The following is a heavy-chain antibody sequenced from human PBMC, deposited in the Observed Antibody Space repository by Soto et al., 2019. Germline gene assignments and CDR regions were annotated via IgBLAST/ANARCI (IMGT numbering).Heavy chain of an antibody. CDR3: ARENSSGWLYFDY. D-gene: IGHD6-19*01. V-gene: IGHV3-30-3*01. J-gene: IGHJ4*02. CDR2: ISYDGSNK. Sequence: PGGSLRLSCAASGFTFSSYAMHWVRQAPGKGLEWVAVISYDGSNKYYADSVKGRFTISRDNSKNTLYLQMNSLRAEDTAVYYCARENSSGWLYFDYWGQGTLVTVSS. CDR1: GFTFSSYA.